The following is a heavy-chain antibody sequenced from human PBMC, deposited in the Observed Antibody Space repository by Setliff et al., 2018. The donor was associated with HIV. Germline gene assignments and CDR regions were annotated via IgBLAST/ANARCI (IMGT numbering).Heavy chain of an antibody. V-gene: IGHV3-15*01. CDR2: IKSKTDGGTT. D-gene: IGHD2-15*01. J-gene: IGHJ3*02. CDR1: GFTVSSNY. CDR3: ARSVTWSRYCSGGSCPLDAFDI. Sequence: GGSLRLSCAASGFTVSSNYMSWVRQAPGKGLEWVGRIKSKTDGGTTDYAAPVKGRFTISRDDSKNTLFLQMNSLKIEDTAVYYCARSVTWSRYCSGGSCPLDAFDIWGQGTMVTVSS.